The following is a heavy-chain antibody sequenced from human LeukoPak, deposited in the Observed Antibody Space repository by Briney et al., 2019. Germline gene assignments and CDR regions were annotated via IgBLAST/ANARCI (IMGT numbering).Heavy chain of an antibody. CDR1: GFSFSTYA. V-gene: IGHV3-23*01. Sequence: GGSLRLSCVASGFSFSTYAMSWVRQAPGKGLEWVSAISGSGGSTYYADSVKGRFTISRDNSKNTLFLQMNSLRAEDTAVYYCAKGRGITMIVVINWGQGTLVTVSS. CDR2: ISGSGGST. D-gene: IGHD3-22*01. J-gene: IGHJ4*02. CDR3: AKGRGITMIVVIN.